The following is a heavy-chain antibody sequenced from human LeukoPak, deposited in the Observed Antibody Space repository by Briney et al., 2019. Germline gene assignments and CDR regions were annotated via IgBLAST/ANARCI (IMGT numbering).Heavy chain of an antibody. Sequence: PSETLSLTCTVSRGSISSLYWSWIRQPPGKGLEWIGNIYYTGSTNYNPSLKSPVTISVDTSKNQFSLKLSSVTAADTAVYYCARVFRRDGYFDYWGQGTLVTVSS. CDR1: RGSISSLY. J-gene: IGHJ4*02. D-gene: IGHD5-24*01. CDR3: ARVFRRDGYFDY. CDR2: IYYTGST. V-gene: IGHV4-59*11.